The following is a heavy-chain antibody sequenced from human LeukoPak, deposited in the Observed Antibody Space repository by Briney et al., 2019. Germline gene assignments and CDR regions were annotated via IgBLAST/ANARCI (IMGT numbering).Heavy chain of an antibody. CDR1: GGSISSSSYY. J-gene: IGHJ4*02. V-gene: IGHV4-39*01. CDR3: AGRGTDYYDSSGYYHDFDY. D-gene: IGHD3-22*01. CDR2: IYYSGST. Sequence: KPSGTLSLTCTVSGGSISSSSYYWGWIRQPPGKGLEWIGSIYYSGSTYYNPSLKSRATISVDTSKNQFSLKLSSVTAADTAVYYCAGRGTDYYDSSGYYHDFDYWGQGTLVTVSS.